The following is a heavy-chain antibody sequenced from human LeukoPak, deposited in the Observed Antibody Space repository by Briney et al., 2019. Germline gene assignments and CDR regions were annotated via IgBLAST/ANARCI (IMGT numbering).Heavy chain of an antibody. J-gene: IGHJ4*02. D-gene: IGHD3-10*01. CDR2: IYHSGTT. V-gene: IGHV4-4*02. CDR1: GDSITSHNW. CDR3: ASCLFDYYYFDQ. Sequence: SETLSLTCAVSGDSITSHNWWSWVRQSPGKGLEWIGEIYHSGTTNYSPSLKSRVTISVDKSKNQVSLRLTSVTAADTAVYFCASCLFDYYYFDQWGQGTLVTVSS.